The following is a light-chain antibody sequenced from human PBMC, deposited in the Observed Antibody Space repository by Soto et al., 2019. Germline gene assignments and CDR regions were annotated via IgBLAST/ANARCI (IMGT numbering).Light chain of an antibody. CDR1: QSFSSY. CDR2: DAS. CDR3: QQRSNWPPVIT. V-gene: IGKV3-11*01. J-gene: IGKJ5*01. Sequence: EIVLTQSRATLSLSPGERVTLSCRASQSFSSYLAWYQQKPGQAPRLLIYDASKRATGIPARFSGRGSGTEFTLTISSLEPEDFAVYYCQQRSNWPPVITFGQGTRLEIK.